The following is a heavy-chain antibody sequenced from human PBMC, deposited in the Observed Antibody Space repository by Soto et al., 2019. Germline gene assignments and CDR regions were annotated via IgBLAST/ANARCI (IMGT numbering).Heavy chain of an antibody. Sequence: ASVKVSCKASGYSFTGYYIHWVRQAPGQGLEWMGWINPNGGGTNFAQRFQGRVTMTRDTSITTAYMDLTSLRPDDTAVYYCAREAGYDGRTSDYRGRGTLVTVSS. J-gene: IGHJ4*02. D-gene: IGHD1-26*01. CDR2: INPNGGGT. CDR1: GYSFTGYY. CDR3: AREAGYDGRTSDY. V-gene: IGHV1-2*02.